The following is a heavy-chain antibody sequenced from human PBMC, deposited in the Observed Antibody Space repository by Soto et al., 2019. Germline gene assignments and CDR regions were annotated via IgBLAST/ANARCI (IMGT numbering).Heavy chain of an antibody. CDR3: ALDWYYGSGHVMSAFDI. D-gene: IGHD3-10*01. J-gene: IGHJ3*02. Sequence: PGESLKISCKGSGYSFTSYWISWVRQMPGKGLEWMGRIDPSDSYTNYSPSFQGHVTISADKSISTAYLQWSSLKASDTAMYYCALDWYYGSGHVMSAFDIWGQGTMVTVSS. CDR1: GYSFTSYW. V-gene: IGHV5-10-1*01. CDR2: IDPSDSYT.